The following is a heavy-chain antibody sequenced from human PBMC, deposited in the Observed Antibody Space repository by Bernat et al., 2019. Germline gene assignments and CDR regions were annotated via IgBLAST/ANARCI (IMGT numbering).Heavy chain of an antibody. V-gene: IGHV3-30*01. CDR2: ISYDGSNK. D-gene: IGHD2-8*02. J-gene: IGHJ4*02. Sequence: QVQLVESGGGVVQPGRSLRLSCAASGFTFSSYAMHWVRQAPGKGLEWVAVISYDGSNKYYADSVKGRFTISRDNSKNTLYLQMNSLRAEDTAVYYCARGGGGRKDIVLVVPTYYFDYWDQGTLVTVSS. CDR1: GFTFSSYA. CDR3: ARGGGGRKDIVLVVPTYYFDY.